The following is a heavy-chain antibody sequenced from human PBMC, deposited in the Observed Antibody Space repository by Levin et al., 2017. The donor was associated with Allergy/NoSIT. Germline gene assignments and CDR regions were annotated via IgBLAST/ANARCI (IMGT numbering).Heavy chain of an antibody. CDR1: GFTFSSYG. V-gene: IGHV3-30*18. CDR3: AKGPNGEGHLWFRELCD. J-gene: IGHJ4*02. Sequence: GGSLRLSCAASGFTFSSYGMHWVRQAPGKGLEWVAVISYDGSNKYYADSVKGRFTISRDNSKNTLYLQMNSLRAEDTAVYYCAKGPNGEGHLWFRELCDWGQGTLVTVSS. CDR2: ISYDGSNK. D-gene: IGHD3-10*01.